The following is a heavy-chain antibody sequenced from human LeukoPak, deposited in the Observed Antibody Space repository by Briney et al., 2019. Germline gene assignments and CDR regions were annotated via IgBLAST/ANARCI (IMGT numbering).Heavy chain of an antibody. J-gene: IGHJ5*01. Sequence: GGSLRLSCAASGFTFNNYAMTWVRQAPGKGLEWVSTINYNGGSTYYADSVKGRFTISRDNSKNMLYLQMNSLRAEDTAIYFCASKGHNTGWYNWFDPWGQGILVTVSS. V-gene: IGHV3-23*01. D-gene: IGHD3-9*01. CDR1: GFTFNNYA. CDR3: ASKGHNTGWYNWFDP. CDR2: INYNGGST.